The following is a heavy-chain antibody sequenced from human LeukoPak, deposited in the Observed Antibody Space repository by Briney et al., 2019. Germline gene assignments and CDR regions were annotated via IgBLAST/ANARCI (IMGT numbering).Heavy chain of an antibody. D-gene: IGHD3-10*01. J-gene: IGHJ4*02. Sequence: PSETLSLTCTDSGGSISTYYWSWIRQPPGKGLEWICYIYYTGSTSYNPSLKSRVTMSLDASKNQFSLKLSSVTAADTAVYYCARPRGASYYGSGSYYFDYWGQGTLVTVSS. CDR2: IYYTGST. V-gene: IGHV4-59*12. CDR3: ARPRGASYYGSGSYYFDY. CDR1: GGSISTYY.